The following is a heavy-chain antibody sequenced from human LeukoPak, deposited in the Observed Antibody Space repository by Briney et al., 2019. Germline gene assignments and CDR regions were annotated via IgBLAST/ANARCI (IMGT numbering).Heavy chain of an antibody. CDR1: GFTFSSYA. CDR2: ISGSGGSA. CDR3: AKARQWLVRYNDY. D-gene: IGHD6-19*01. Sequence: PGGSLRLSCAASGFTFSSYAMSWVRQAPGKGLEWVSAISGSGGSAYYADSVKGRFTISRDNSKNTLYLQMNSLRAEDTAVYYCAKARQWLVRYNDYWGQGTLVTVSS. J-gene: IGHJ4*02. V-gene: IGHV3-23*01.